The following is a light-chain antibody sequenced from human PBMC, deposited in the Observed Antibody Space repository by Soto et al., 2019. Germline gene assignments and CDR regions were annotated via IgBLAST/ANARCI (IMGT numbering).Light chain of an antibody. V-gene: IGKV3-20*01. J-gene: IGKJ1*01. Sequence: EIVLTQSPGTLSLSPGERATLACRASQSVSSSYLAWYQQKPGQAPRLLIDGASSRATGLPDRFSGSGSGTDFTLTISRLEPEDFAVYYCQQYGSSHRTFGQGTKVEIK. CDR2: GAS. CDR3: QQYGSSHRT. CDR1: QSVSSSY.